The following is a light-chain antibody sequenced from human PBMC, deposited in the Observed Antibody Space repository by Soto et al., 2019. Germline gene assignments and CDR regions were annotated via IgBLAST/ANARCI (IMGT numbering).Light chain of an antibody. CDR2: EGS. CDR1: ISDIGTYNL. J-gene: IGLJ3*02. Sequence: QSALTQPASVSGSPGQSITISCTGSISDIGTYNLVSWYQQHPGKAPKVMIYEGSKRPSGVSNRFSGSRSGNTPSLTISGLQAEDEADYYCCSYAGSSTFGVFGGGTKVTVL. V-gene: IGLV2-23*03. CDR3: CSYAGSSTFGV.